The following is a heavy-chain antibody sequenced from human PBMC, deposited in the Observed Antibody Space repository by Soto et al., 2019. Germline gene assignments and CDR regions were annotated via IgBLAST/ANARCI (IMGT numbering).Heavy chain of an antibody. CDR1: GGSISSSSYY. Sequence: QLQLQESGPGLVKPSETLSLTCTVSGGSISSSSYYWGWIRQPPGKGLEWIGSIYYSGSTYYNPSLKSRVTIAVETSKNQFSLKLSSVTAADTAVYYCARGADIVVGHGNWFDPWGQGTLVTVSS. J-gene: IGHJ5*02. D-gene: IGHD2-2*01. CDR3: ARGADIVVGHGNWFDP. CDR2: IYYSGST. V-gene: IGHV4-39*01.